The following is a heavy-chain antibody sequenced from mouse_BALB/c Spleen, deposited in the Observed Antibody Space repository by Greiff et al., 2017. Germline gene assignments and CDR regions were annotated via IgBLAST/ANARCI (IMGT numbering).Heavy chain of an antibody. Sequence: EVQRVESGPGLVKPSQSLSLTCSVTGYSITSGYYWNWIRQFPGNKLEWMGYISYDGSNNYNPSLKNRISITRDTSKNQFFLKLNSVTTEDTATYYCAREGHYYYGSDYYAMDYWGQGTSVTVSS. V-gene: IGHV3-6*02. CDR3: AREGHYYYGSDYYAMDY. CDR2: ISYDGSN. J-gene: IGHJ4*01. D-gene: IGHD1-1*01. CDR1: GYSITSGYY.